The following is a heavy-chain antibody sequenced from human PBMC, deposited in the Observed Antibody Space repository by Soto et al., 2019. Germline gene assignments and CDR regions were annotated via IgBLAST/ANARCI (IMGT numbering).Heavy chain of an antibody. V-gene: IGHV3-66*01. J-gene: IGHJ4*02. D-gene: IGHD5-12*01. CDR2: IYSGGST. CDR3: ARGLYSGWHYFDY. Sequence: GGSLRLSCAASGFTVSRNYMSWVRQAPGKGLEWVSVIYSGGSTYYADSVKGRFTISRDNSKNTLYLQMNSLRAEDTAVYYCARGLYSGWHYFDYWGQGTLVTVSS. CDR1: GFTVSRNY.